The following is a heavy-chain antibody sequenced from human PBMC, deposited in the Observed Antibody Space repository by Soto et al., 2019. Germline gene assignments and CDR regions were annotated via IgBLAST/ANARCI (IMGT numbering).Heavy chain of an antibody. CDR3: AREKVGTTFFDN. CDR2: IYPSVSS. J-gene: IGHJ4*02. V-gene: IGHV4-38-2*02. CDR1: GFAISRGYY. D-gene: IGHD1-1*01. Sequence: KTSETLSLTCIVSGFAISRGYYWSWVRQPPGKGLEWIGSIYPSVSSYHNPSLATRLRLSIDTSKNQFTLNLTSVTAADTALYFCAREKVGTTFFDNWGQGIQVTVSS.